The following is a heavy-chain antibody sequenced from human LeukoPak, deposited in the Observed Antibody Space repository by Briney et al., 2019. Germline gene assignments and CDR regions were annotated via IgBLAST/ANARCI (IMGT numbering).Heavy chain of an antibody. Sequence: GGSLRLSCAASGFTFSSYAMSWVRQAPGKGLEWVSAISGSGGSTYYADSVKGRFTISRDNSKNTLYLQMNSLRAEDTAVYYCAKVAVKGGYDFWSGYYEYFDYWGQGTLVTVSS. CDR3: AKVAVKGGYDFWSGYYEYFDY. CDR1: GFTFSSYA. D-gene: IGHD3-3*01. V-gene: IGHV3-23*01. CDR2: ISGSGGST. J-gene: IGHJ4*02.